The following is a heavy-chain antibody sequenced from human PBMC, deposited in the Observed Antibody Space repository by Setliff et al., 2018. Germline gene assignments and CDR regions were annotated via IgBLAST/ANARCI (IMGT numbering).Heavy chain of an antibody. Sequence: PGGSLRLSCAASGFTFSSYSMNWVRQAPGKGLEWVSSISSSSYIYYADSVKGRFTISRDNAKNSLYLQMNSLRAEDTAVYYCAREWLQEAFHSWGQGTLVTVSS. CDR3: AREWLQEAFHS. CDR2: ISSSSYI. J-gene: IGHJ5*01. D-gene: IGHD5-12*01. CDR1: GFTFSSYS. V-gene: IGHV3-21*01.